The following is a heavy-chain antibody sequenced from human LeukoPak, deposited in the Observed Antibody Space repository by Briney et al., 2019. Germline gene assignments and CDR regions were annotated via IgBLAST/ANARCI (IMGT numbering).Heavy chain of an antibody. D-gene: IGHD3-16*02. J-gene: IGHJ4*02. CDR1: GGSISSSSYY. V-gene: IGHV4-39*07. Sequence: PSETLSLTCTVSGGSISSSSYYWGWIRQPPGKGLEWIGSIYHSGSTYYNPSLKSRVTISVDTSKNQFSLKLSSVTAADTAVYYCARDLIMITFGGVIDPLDYWGQGTLVTVSS. CDR2: IYHSGST. CDR3: ARDLIMITFGGVIDPLDY.